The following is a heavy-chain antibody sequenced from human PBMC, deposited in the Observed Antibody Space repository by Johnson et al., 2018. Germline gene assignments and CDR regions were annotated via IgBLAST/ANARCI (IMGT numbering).Heavy chain of an antibody. CDR1: GFTFSVYG. V-gene: IGHV3-30*03. CDR3: APQFYQLLWYMDG. CDR2: ISYDGSNK. J-gene: IGHJ6*03. D-gene: IGHD2-2*01. Sequence: QVQLVQSGGGVVQPGRSLRLSCAASGFTFSVYGMHWVRQAPGKGLEWVAVISYDGSNKDYADSVKGRFTISRDNSTNTLYLQMNSLRAEDTAVYYWAPQFYQLLWYMDGWGKGTTVTVSS.